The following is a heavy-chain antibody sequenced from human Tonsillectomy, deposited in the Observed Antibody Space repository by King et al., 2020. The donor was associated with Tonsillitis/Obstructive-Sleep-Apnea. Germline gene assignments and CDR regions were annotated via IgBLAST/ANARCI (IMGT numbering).Heavy chain of an antibody. J-gene: IGHJ4*02. CDR2: ISYDGSNK. CDR3: AKAGVTSLTFDY. V-gene: IGHV3-30*18. CDR1: GFTFSSYG. Sequence: VKLVESGGGVVQPGRSLRLSCAASGFTFSSYGMHWVRKAPGKGLEWVAVISYDGSNKYYADSVKGRFTISRDNSKNTLYLQMNSLRAEDTAVYYCAKAGVTSLTFDYWGQGTLVTVSS. D-gene: IGHD2-21*02.